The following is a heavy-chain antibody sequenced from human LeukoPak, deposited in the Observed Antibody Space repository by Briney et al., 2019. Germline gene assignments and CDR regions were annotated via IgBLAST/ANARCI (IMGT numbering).Heavy chain of an antibody. CDR3: AGGFLEWLFDY. Sequence: PSETLSLTCTVSGGSISSHYWSWIRQPPGKGLEWIGYIYYSGSTNYNPFLKSRVTISVDTSKNQFSLKLSSVTAADTAVYYCAGGFLEWLFDYWGQGTLVTVSS. CDR2: IYYSGST. D-gene: IGHD3-3*01. V-gene: IGHV4-59*11. J-gene: IGHJ4*02. CDR1: GGSISSHY.